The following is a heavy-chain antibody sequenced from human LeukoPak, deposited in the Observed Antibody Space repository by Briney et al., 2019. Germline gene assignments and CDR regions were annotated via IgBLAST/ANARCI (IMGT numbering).Heavy chain of an antibody. Sequence: GGSLRLSCAASGFTFSSYAMHWVRQAPGKGLEWVSIIIASSGATVYADSVKGRFTISRDISKNTLYLQMNNLRVEDTAVYYCVKGAYDYIEVAYFDFWGQGILVTVSS. V-gene: IGHV3-23*01. CDR3: VKGAYDYIEVAYFDF. D-gene: IGHD5-12*01. J-gene: IGHJ4*01. CDR1: GFTFSSYA. CDR2: IIASSGAT.